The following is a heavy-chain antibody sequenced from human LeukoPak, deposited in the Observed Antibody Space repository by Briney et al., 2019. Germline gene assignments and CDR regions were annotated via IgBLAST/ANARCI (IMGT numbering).Heavy chain of an antibody. CDR1: GGSFSGYY. CDR3: ARGYDILTGYTRSFDY. Sequence: PSETLSLTCAVYGGSFSGYYWSWIRQPPGKGLEWIGEISHSGSTNYNPSLKSRVTISVDTSKNQFSLKLSSVTAADTAVYYCARGYDILTGYTRSFDYWGQGTLVTVSS. D-gene: IGHD3-9*01. J-gene: IGHJ4*02. CDR2: ISHSGST. V-gene: IGHV4-34*01.